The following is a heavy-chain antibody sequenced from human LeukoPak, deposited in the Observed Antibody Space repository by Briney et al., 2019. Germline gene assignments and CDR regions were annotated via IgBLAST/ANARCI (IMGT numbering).Heavy chain of an antibody. CDR1: GFTLSSYA. V-gene: IGHV3-23*01. D-gene: IGHD3-3*01. CDR2: ISGSGGST. J-gene: IGHJ3*02. CDR3: AKDPGYVFWSGDAFDI. Sequence: GGSLRLSCAASGFTLSSYAMSWVRQAPGKGLEWVSAISGSGGSTYYADSVKGRFTISRDNSKNTLYLQMNSLRAEDTAVYYCAKDPGYVFWSGDAFDIWGQGTMVTVSS.